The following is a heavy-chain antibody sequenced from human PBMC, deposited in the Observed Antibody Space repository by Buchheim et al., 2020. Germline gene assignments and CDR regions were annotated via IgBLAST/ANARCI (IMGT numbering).Heavy chain of an antibody. CDR1: GITFSNHW. V-gene: IGHV3-7*01. J-gene: IGHJ4*02. Sequence: VQLVESGGGLVQPGGSLRLSCAASGITFSNHWMSWVRQAPGKGPEWVAIIKQDGSEQFYVDSVKGRFTISRDNAKNSLYLQMHSLRAEDTAVYYCVRGSGWLHDYWGQGTL. D-gene: IGHD6-19*01. CDR3: VRGSGWLHDY. CDR2: IKQDGSEQ.